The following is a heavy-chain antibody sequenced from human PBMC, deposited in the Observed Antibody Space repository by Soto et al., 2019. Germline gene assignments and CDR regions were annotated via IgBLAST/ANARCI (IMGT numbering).Heavy chain of an antibody. CDR2: MNPNSANT. CDR3: AREKSSGYYYDY. CDR1: GYTLTELS. V-gene: IGHV1-8*01. J-gene: IGHJ4*02. Sequence: ASVKVSCKVSGYTLTELSMHWVRQATGQGLEWMGWMNPNSANTAYAQKFQGRVTMTRNTSISTAYMELSSLRSEDTAVYYCAREKSSGYYYDYWGQGTLVTVS. D-gene: IGHD3-22*01.